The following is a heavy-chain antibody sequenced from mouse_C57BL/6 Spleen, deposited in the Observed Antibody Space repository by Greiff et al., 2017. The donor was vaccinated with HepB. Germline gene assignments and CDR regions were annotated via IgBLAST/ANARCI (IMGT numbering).Heavy chain of an antibody. D-gene: IGHD1-1*01. V-gene: IGHV1-54*01. CDR1: GYAFTNYL. Sequence: VQLQQSGAELVRPGTSVKVSCKASGYAFTNYLIEWVKQRPGQGLEWIGVINPGSGGTNYNEKFKGKATLTADKSSSTAYMQLSSLTSEDSAVYVCARDYGSSPCVDYWGQGTTLTVSS. CDR3: ARDYGSSPCVDY. J-gene: IGHJ2*01. CDR2: INPGSGGT.